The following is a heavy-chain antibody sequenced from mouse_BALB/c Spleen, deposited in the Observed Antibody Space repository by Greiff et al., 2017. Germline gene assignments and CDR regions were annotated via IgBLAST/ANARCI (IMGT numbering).Heavy chain of an antibody. V-gene: IGHV7-1*02. D-gene: IGHD4-1*01. CDR2: SRNKANDYTT. J-gene: IGHJ3*01. Sequence: DVMLVESGGGLVQPGGSLRLSCATSGFTFSDFYMEWVRQTPGKRLEWIAASRNKANDYTTEYSASVKGRFIVSRDTSQSILYLQMNALRAEDTAIYYCARVRLTGFAYWGQGTLVTVSA. CDR3: ARVRLTGFAY. CDR1: GFTFSDFY.